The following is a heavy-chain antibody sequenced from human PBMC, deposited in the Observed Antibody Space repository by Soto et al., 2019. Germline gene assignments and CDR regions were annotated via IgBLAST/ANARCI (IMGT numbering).Heavy chain of an antibody. Sequence: EVQLVESGGGLVKPGGSLRLYCAASGFTFSSYSMNWVRQAPGKGLEWVSSISSSSSYIYYADSVKGRFTISRDNAKNSLYLQMNSLRAEDTAVYYCARDHWPGEARGVPRFDPWGQGTLVTVSS. D-gene: IGHD3-10*01. V-gene: IGHV3-21*01. J-gene: IGHJ5*02. CDR3: ARDHWPGEARGVPRFDP. CDR1: GFTFSSYS. CDR2: ISSSSSYI.